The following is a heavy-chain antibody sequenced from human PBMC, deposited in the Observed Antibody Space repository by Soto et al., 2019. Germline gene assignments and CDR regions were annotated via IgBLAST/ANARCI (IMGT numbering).Heavy chain of an antibody. V-gene: IGHV3-74*01. CDR1: GFTFSTYW. J-gene: IGHJ4*02. CDR2: INSDGSST. CDR3: ASSSSSSWYRLDY. Sequence: GGSLRLSCAASGFTFSTYWMHWVRQAPGKGLVWVSRINSDGSSTTYADSVKGRFTISRDNAKNTLYLQMNSLRAEDTAGYYCASSSSSSWYRLDYWGQGTLVTVSS. D-gene: IGHD6-13*01.